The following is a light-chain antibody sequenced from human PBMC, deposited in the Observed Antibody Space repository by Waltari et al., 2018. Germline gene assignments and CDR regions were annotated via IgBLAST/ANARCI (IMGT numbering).Light chain of an antibody. V-gene: IGKV3-15*01. CDR3: HQYNSWPPYT. Sequence: EIVMTQSPDTLSVSPGERATLSCRASQNIGNNLAWYQQKPGQAPRLLIYGASSTAIGIPDRFSGSGSRTEFTLTISSLQAEDFAVYLCHQYNSWPPYTFGQGTKLEIK. CDR2: GAS. CDR1: QNIGNN. J-gene: IGKJ2*01.